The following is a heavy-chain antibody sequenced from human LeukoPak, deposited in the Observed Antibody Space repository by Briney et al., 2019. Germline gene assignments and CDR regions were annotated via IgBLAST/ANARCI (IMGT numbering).Heavy chain of an antibody. CDR3: AREGAGYSSSWLFDY. J-gene: IGHJ4*02. Sequence: SVKVSCKASGYTFTGYYMHWVRQAPGQGLEWMGWINPIFGTANYAQKFQGRVTITADKSTSTAYMELSSLRSEDTAVYYCAREGAGYSSSWLFDYWGQGTLVTVSS. CDR1: GYTFTGYY. CDR2: INPIFGTA. V-gene: IGHV1-69*06. D-gene: IGHD6-13*01.